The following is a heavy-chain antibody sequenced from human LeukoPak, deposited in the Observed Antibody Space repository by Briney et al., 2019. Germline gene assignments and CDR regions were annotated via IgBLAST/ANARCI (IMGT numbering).Heavy chain of an antibody. CDR2: IIPILGIA. J-gene: IGHJ4*02. Sequence: ASVKVSCNASGGAFSIYAISWVRQAPGQGREWMGRIIPILGIANYAQKFQGRVTITSDKSTSTAYMELSSLRSEDTAVYYCARESYWGDYYFDYWGQGTLVTVSS. V-gene: IGHV1-69*04. CDR3: ARESYWGDYYFDY. D-gene: IGHD2-21*02. CDR1: GGAFSIYA.